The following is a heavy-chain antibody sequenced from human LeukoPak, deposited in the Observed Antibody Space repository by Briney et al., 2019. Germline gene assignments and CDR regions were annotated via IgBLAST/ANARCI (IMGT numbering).Heavy chain of an antibody. CDR3: ARVEYSSLSDLNWFDP. D-gene: IGHD6-6*01. CDR1: GGSISSYY. V-gene: IGHV4-59*01. Sequence: SETLSLTCTVSGGSISSYYWSWIRQPPGKGLEWIGYIYYSGSTNYNPSLKSRVTISVDTSKNQFSLKLSSVTAADTAVYYCARVEYSSLSDLNWFDPWGQGTLVTVSS. J-gene: IGHJ5*02. CDR2: IYYSGST.